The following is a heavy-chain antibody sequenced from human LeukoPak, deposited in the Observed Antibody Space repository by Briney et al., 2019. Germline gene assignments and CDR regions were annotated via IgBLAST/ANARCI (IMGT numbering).Heavy chain of an antibody. V-gene: IGHV3-7*03. Sequence: GGSLRLSCAASGFTFSSYWMSWVRQAPGKGLEWVANIKQDGSEKYYVDSVKGRFTISRDNAKNSLYLRMNSLRAEDTAVYYCARDSNDTVVVPAAIDYWGQGTLVTVSS. J-gene: IGHJ4*02. D-gene: IGHD2-2*01. CDR1: GFTFSSYW. CDR3: ARDSNDTVVVPAAIDY. CDR2: IKQDGSEK.